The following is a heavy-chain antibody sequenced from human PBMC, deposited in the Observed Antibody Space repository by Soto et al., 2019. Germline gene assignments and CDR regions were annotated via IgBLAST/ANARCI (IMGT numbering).Heavy chain of an antibody. Sequence: PSETLSLTCTVSGGSVSSGSYYWSWIRQPPGKGLEWIGYIYYSGSTNYNPSLKSRVTISVDTSKNQFSLKLSSVTAADTAVYYCARGRTYYYGMDVWGQGTTVTVSS. CDR1: GGSVSSGSYY. V-gene: IGHV4-61*01. CDR2: IYYSGST. J-gene: IGHJ6*02. CDR3: ARGRTYYYGMDV.